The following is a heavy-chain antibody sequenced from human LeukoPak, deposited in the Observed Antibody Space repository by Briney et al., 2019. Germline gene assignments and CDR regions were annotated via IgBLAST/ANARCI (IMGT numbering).Heavy chain of an antibody. CDR1: GYRFTGYY. V-gene: IGHV1-2*02. CDR2: INPNSGGT. CDR3: VRDNDSHSSGPEGLDY. D-gene: IGHD6-19*01. Sequence: ASVKVSCKTSGYRFTGYYLHWVRQAPGQGLEWMGWINPNSGGTNYAQKFQGRVTMTRDTSISTAYMELSRLRSDDTAVYYCVRDNDSHSSGPEGLDYWGQGTLVTVSS. J-gene: IGHJ4*02.